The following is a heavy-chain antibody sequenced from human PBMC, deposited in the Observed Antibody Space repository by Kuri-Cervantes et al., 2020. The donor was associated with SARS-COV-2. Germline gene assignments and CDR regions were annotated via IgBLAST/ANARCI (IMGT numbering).Heavy chain of an antibody. V-gene: IGHV3-30*18. J-gene: IGHJ4*02. D-gene: IGHD6-13*01. CDR2: ISTDGTIT. CDR3: AKETGAAGSSWMSYFDN. Sequence: GESLKISCAASGFTLGNHGMHWVRQAPGKGLEWLAVISTDGTITHYADSVKGRFTISRDNSKSTLYLEMNSLRDEDTGVYYCAKETGAAGSSWMSYFDNWSLGTQVTVSS. CDR1: GFTLGNHG.